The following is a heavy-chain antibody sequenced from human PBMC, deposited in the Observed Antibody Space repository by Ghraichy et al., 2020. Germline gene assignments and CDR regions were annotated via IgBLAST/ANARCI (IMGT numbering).Heavy chain of an antibody. CDR1: GGSISSPSHY. V-gene: IGHV4-39*02. CDR3: AREAVLTGSFDY. CDR2: IYYSGGT. D-gene: IGHD3-9*01. Sequence: SETLSLSCTVSGGSISSPSHYWAWIRQPPGKGLEWIGNIYYSGGTYDNTSLKSRVTLSVDTSKNQFSLKLTSVTAADTAVYFCAREAVLTGSFDYWGQGTPVTVSS. J-gene: IGHJ4*02.